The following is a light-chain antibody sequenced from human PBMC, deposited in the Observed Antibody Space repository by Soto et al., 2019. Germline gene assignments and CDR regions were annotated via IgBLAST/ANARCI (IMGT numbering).Light chain of an antibody. CDR3: AAWDDSLNGLV. CDR2: NNN. Sequence: QSALTQPPSASGTPGQRVTISCSGSSSNIGSNTVNWYQQLPGTAPKLLIYNNNQRPSGVPDRFSGSKSGTSASLAISGLQSEDEADYYCAAWDDSLNGLVFGTGTKLTV. J-gene: IGLJ1*01. V-gene: IGLV1-44*01. CDR1: SSNIGSNT.